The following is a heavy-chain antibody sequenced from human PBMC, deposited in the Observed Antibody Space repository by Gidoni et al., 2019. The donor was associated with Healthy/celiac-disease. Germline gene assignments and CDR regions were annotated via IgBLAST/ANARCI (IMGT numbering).Heavy chain of an antibody. Sequence: QVQLVESGGGVVQPGRSLRLSCAASGFTFSSYAMHWVRQAPGKGLEWVAVISYDGSNKYYADSVKGRFTISRDNSKNTLYLQMNSLRAEDTAVYYCARDPSTTLYAALDYWGQGTLVTVSS. D-gene: IGHD3-16*01. J-gene: IGHJ4*02. V-gene: IGHV3-30-3*01. CDR3: ARDPSTTLYAALDY. CDR2: ISYDGSNK. CDR1: GFTFSSYA.